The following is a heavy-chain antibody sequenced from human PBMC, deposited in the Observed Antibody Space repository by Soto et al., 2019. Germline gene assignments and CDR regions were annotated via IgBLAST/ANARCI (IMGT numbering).Heavy chain of an antibody. CDR2: ISSNGGST. CDR3: VKSLSISGNTTVTTNNDYYGVEV. J-gene: IGHJ6*01. Sequence: GGSLRLSCSASGFTFSSYALHWVRQAPGKGLEYVSAISSNGGSTYYADSAKGRFTISRDNSKNTLYLQMSSLRAEDTAVYYSVKSLSISGNTTVTTNNDYYGVEVWGQG. CDR1: GFTFSSYA. D-gene: IGHD4-17*01. V-gene: IGHV3-64D*08.